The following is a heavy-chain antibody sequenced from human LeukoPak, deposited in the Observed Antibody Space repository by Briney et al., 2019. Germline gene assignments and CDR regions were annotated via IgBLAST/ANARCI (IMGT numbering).Heavy chain of an antibody. D-gene: IGHD3-9*01. CDR1: GFTFSSYA. Sequence: PGRSLRLSCAASGFTFSSYAMHWVRQAPGKGLEWVAVISYDGSNKYYADSVKGRFTISRDNSKNTLYLQMNSLRAEDTAVYYCARDSSYDILTGYLDYWGQGTLVTVSS. V-gene: IGHV3-30-3*01. CDR2: ISYDGSNK. CDR3: ARDSSYDILTGYLDY. J-gene: IGHJ4*02.